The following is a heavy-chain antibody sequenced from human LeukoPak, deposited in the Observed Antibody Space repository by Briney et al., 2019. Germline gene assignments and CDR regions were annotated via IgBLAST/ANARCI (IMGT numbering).Heavy chain of an antibody. CDR1: GFPFSSYG. J-gene: IGHJ4*02. Sequence: TGGSLTLSCVVSGFPFSSYGMHWVRQAPGKGLEWVAVIWYDGSKEYYIDSVKGRFTISRDNSKNTLYLQMNSLRAEDTAVYYCARGSGYYPLFDYWGQGTLVTVSS. V-gene: IGHV3-33*01. D-gene: IGHD3-22*01. CDR3: ARGSGYYPLFDY. CDR2: IWYDGSKE.